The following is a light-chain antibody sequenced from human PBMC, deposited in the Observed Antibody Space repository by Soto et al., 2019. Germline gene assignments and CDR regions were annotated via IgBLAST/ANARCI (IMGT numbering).Light chain of an antibody. CDR1: QSVTSNY. CDR2: GIS. CDR3: QQYTAWPLT. J-gene: IGKJ5*01. V-gene: IGKV3-20*01. Sequence: EVVMTQSPATLSVSPGEVATLSFRASQSVTSNYLAWYQQKPGKAPRLLIHGISNRATGVPDRFSGSGSGTDFTLTISRLEPEDFAVYYCQQYTAWPLTFGQGTRLEIK.